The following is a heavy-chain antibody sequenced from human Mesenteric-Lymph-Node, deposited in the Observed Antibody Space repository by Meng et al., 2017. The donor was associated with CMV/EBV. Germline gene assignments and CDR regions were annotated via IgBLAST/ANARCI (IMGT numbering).Heavy chain of an antibody. V-gene: IGHV4-39*01. Sequence: DSISSSGYSWGWIRQPPGKWLEWIGSIYYSGSTYYNPSLRSRVTISVDTFKNQFSLNLNSVTAADTAVYYCARHLRVGSGWYEGFDPWGQGTLVTVSS. CDR3: ARHLRVGSGWYEGFDP. J-gene: IGHJ5*02. CDR1: DSISSSGYS. D-gene: IGHD6-19*01. CDR2: IYYSGST.